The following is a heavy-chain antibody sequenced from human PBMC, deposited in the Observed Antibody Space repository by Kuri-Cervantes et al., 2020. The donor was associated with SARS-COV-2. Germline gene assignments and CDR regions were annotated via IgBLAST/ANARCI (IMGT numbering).Heavy chain of an antibody. CDR3: ARGRDYYDSSGYPDSEYFQH. J-gene: IGHJ1*01. V-gene: IGHV4-34*01. D-gene: IGHD3-22*01. CDR2: INHSGST. CDR1: GFTFANYY. Sequence: GSLRLSCAASGFTFANYYMSWVRQPPGKGLEWIGEINHSGSTNYNPSLKSRVTISVDTSKNQFSLKLSSVTAADTAVYYCARGRDYYDSSGYPDSEYFQHWGQGTLVTVSS.